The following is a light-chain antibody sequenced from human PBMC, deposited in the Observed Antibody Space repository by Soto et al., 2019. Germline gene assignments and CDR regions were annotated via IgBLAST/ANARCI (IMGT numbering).Light chain of an antibody. V-gene: IGKV1-39*01. CDR2: AAS. Sequence: DIQMTQSPSSLSASVGDRVTITCRASQSISSYLNWYQQKPGKAPKLLIYAASSLQSGVPSRFTGSGSETDFALTISSLQPEDFATYYCQQSYSTPLYTFGQGTQLEIK. J-gene: IGKJ2*01. CDR3: QQSYSTPLYT. CDR1: QSISSY.